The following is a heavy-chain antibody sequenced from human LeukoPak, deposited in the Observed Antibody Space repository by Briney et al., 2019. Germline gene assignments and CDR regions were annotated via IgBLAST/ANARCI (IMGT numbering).Heavy chain of an antibody. CDR1: GFTFSSYG. D-gene: IGHD2-21*01. Sequence: GGSLRLSCAASGFTFSSYGMHWVRQAPGKGLEWVAFIRYDGSNKYYADSVEGRFTISRDNSKNTLYLQMNSLRAEDTAVYYCAKDIAAYCGGDCYSSHWGQGTLVTVSP. CDR3: AKDIAAYCGGDCYSSH. J-gene: IGHJ4*02. CDR2: IRYDGSNK. V-gene: IGHV3-30*02.